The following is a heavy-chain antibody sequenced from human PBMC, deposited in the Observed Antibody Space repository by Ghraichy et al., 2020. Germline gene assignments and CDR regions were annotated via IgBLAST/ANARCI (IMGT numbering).Heavy chain of an antibody. Sequence: GESLKLSCAASGFTFSGSAMHWVRQSSGKGLEWVGRIRSKANSYATAYAASVKGRFTISRDDSKNTAYLQMNSLKTKDTAVYYCTRPDNPGYWGQGTLVTVSS. V-gene: IGHV3-73*01. J-gene: IGHJ4*02. CDR3: TRPDNPGY. D-gene: IGHD1-14*01. CDR1: GFTFSGSA. CDR2: IRSKANSYAT.